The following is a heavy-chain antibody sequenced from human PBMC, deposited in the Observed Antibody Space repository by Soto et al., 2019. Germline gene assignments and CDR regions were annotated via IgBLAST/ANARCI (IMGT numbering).Heavy chain of an antibody. CDR2: ITYNGGNK. V-gene: IGHV3-30-3*01. Sequence: PGGSLRLSCAASGFTFSGYAMHWARQAPDKKLEWLACITYNGGNKYYTDSAKGRFTISRDNSKNTLFLQMNSLRPEDTAVYYCTRDDAFDIWGQGTMVTVSS. J-gene: IGHJ3*02. CDR1: GFTFSGYA. CDR3: TRDDAFDI.